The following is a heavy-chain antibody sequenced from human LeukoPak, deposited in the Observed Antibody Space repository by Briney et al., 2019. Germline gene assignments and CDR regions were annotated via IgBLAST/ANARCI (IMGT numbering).Heavy chain of an antibody. CDR2: ISGSGGST. D-gene: IGHD3-9*01. CDR1: GFTFSSYA. V-gene: IGHV3-23*01. J-gene: IGHJ4*02. CDR3: AKPVLRYFDWSDY. Sequence: GGSLRLSCPASGFTFSSYAMSWVRQAPGKGLEWVSAISGSGGSTYYADSVKGRFTISRDNSKNTLYLQMNSLRAEDTAVYYCAKPVLRYFDWSDYWGQGTLVTVSS.